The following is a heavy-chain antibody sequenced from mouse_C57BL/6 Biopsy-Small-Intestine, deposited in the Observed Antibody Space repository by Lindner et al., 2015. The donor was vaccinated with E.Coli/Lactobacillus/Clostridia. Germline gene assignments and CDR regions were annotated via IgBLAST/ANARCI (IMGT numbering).Heavy chain of an antibody. J-gene: IGHJ2*01. CDR2: INPSTGGT. V-gene: IGHV1-42*01. CDR3: ARREVYYFDY. Sequence: VQLQESGPELVKSGTSVKISCVASGYSITSNHVNWVKQSPEKSLEWIGEINPSTGGTTYNEKFRAKATLTIDKSSSTAYIQLKSLTSEDSAVYYCARREVYYFDYWGQGTTLTVSS. CDR1: GYSITSNH.